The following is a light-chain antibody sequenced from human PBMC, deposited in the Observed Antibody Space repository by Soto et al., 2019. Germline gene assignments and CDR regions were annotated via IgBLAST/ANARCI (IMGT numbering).Light chain of an antibody. Sequence: DIVMTQSPLSLPVTPGEPASISCRSSQSLLHSNGYNYLDWYLQKPGQSPQLLIYLGSNRASGVADRLSGSGSGTDFTLKISRGEAEDVGVYYCMLALQPPPMYTFGQGTKLELK. J-gene: IGKJ2*01. CDR2: LGS. CDR1: QSLLHSNGYNY. V-gene: IGKV2-28*01. CDR3: MLALQPPPMYT.